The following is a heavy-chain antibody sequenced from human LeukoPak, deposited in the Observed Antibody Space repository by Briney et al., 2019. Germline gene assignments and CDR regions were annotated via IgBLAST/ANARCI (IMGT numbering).Heavy chain of an antibody. J-gene: IGHJ4*02. Sequence: ASVKVSCKASGYTFTGYYMHWVRQAPGQGLEWMGWINPNSGGTNYAQKFQGRVTMTRDTSISTAYMELSRLRSDDTAVYYCARDRGSLVEMAKGAFYYFDYWGQGTLVTVSS. CDR3: ARDRGSLVEMAKGAFYYFDY. V-gene: IGHV1-2*02. D-gene: IGHD5-24*01. CDR2: INPNSGGT. CDR1: GYTFTGYY.